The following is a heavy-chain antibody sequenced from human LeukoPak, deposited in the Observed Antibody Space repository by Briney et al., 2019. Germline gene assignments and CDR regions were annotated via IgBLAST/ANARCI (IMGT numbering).Heavy chain of an antibody. Sequence: SVTVSFKASGFTFTSSAVQWVRQARGQRLEWIGWIVVGSGNANYAQKFQERVTITRDMSTSTAYMELSSLRSEDTAVYYCASGVAYYYDSSGPSYYWGQGTLVTVSS. V-gene: IGHV1-58*01. J-gene: IGHJ4*02. CDR3: ASGVAYYYDSSGPSYY. CDR2: IVVGSGNA. CDR1: GFTFTSSA. D-gene: IGHD3-22*01.